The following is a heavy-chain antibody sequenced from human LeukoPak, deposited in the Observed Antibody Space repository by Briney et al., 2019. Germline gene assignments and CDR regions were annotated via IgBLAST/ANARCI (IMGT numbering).Heavy chain of an antibody. Sequence: ASVKVSCKASGYTFTSYGISWVRQAPGQGLEWMGWISAYNGNTNYAQKLQGRVTMTTDTSTSTAYMELRSLRSDDTAVYYCARGWTNWNDMRGFWSSEATLDYWGQGTLVTVSS. CDR2: ISAYNGNT. V-gene: IGHV1-18*01. CDR3: ARGWTNWNDMRGFWSSEATLDY. D-gene: IGHD1-20*01. J-gene: IGHJ4*02. CDR1: GYTFTSYG.